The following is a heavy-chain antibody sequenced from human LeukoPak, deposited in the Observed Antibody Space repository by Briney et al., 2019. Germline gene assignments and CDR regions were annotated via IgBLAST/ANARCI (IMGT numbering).Heavy chain of an antibody. CDR2: INHSGST. CDR1: GGSFSGYW. D-gene: IGHD3-16*02. V-gene: IGHV4-34*01. CDR3: AIDDPDYVWGSHRFWYDQ. Sequence: SETLSLTCAVYGGSFSGYWWSWIRQSPGKGLEWIGEINHSGSTNYNPSLKSRVAMSVDTSKNQFSLKLRFVTAADTAVYYCAIDDPDYVWGSHRFWYDQWGQGTLVIVSS. J-gene: IGHJ4*02.